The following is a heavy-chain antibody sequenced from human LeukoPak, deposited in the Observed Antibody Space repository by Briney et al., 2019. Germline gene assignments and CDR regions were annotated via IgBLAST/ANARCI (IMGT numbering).Heavy chain of an antibody. CDR1: GGSFSGYY. CDR2: INHSGST. Sequence: PSETLSLTCAVYGGSFSGYYWSWIRQPPGKGLEWIGEINHSGSTNYNPSLKSRVTISVDTSKNQISLNLSSVTAADTAVYYCARVVRYYYDSRGYASKYYFDYWGQGTLVTVSS. CDR3: ARVVRYYYDSRGYASKYYFDY. D-gene: IGHD3-22*01. V-gene: IGHV4-34*01. J-gene: IGHJ4*02.